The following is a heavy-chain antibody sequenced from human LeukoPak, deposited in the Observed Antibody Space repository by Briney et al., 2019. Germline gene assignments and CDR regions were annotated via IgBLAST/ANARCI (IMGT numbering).Heavy chain of an antibody. CDR3: AREFGRYGGDPLDI. V-gene: IGHV3-48*03. J-gene: IGHJ3*02. D-gene: IGHD3-16*02. Sequence: GGSLRLSCAASGFTFSNYEMNWVRQAPGKGVEWVSYIDSSGTTIYYADSVKGRFTMSRDNAKNSLYLQMNSLRAEDTAVYFCAREFGRYGGDPLDIWGQGTMVTVSS. CDR1: GFTFSNYE. CDR2: IDSSGTTI.